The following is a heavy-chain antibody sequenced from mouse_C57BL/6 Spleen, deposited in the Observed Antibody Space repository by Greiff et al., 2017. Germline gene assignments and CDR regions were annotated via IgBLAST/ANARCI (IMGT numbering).Heavy chain of an antibody. J-gene: IGHJ4*01. CDR2: ISYSGST. CDR3: ARVDHYYAMDY. CDR1: GYSITRGYD. V-gene: IGHV3-1*01. Sequence: EVQGVESGPGMVKPSQSLSLTCTVTGYSITRGYDWHWIRPFPGKNLEWRGSISYSGSTNYNHSLKSRISITHDTSKNHFFLKWNSVTTEDTATYYCARVDHYYAMDYWGQGTSVTVSS.